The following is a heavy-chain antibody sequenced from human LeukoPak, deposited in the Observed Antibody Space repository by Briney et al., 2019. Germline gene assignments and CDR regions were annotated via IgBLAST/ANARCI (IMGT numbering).Heavy chain of an antibody. CDR3: ARDFYGVYVFDY. Sequence: GASVKVSCKASGYTFTSYDINWVRQATGQGLEWMGWMNPNSDDTGYAQKFQGRVTMTRNTSISTAYMELSSLRSEDTAIYYCARDFYGVYVFDYWGQGTLVTVSS. CDR2: MNPNSDDT. V-gene: IGHV1-8*01. J-gene: IGHJ4*02. D-gene: IGHD4-17*01. CDR1: GYTFTSYD.